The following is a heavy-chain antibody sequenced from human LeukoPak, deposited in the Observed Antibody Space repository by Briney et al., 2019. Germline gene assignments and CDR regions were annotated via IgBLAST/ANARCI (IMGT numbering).Heavy chain of an antibody. CDR1: GFTFSTYT. CDR2: ISSSSSYI. J-gene: IGHJ3*02. CDR3: ARDVVGYYDSSGYYLSASDI. V-gene: IGHV3-21*01. Sequence: GGSLRLSCAASGFTFSTYTMVWVRQAPGKGLEWVSSISSSSSYIFNADSVKGRFSISRDNAKNSLFLQMNTLRVEDTAVYYCARDVVGYYDSSGYYLSASDIWGQGTMVTVSS. D-gene: IGHD3-22*01.